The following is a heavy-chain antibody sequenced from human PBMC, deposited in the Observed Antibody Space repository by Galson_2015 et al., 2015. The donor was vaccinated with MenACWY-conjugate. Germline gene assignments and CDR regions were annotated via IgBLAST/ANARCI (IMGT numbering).Heavy chain of an antibody. V-gene: IGHV3-53*01. J-gene: IGHJ2*01. Sequence: SLRLSCAASGFTVSSNYMSWVRQAPGKGLEWVSVIYSGGSTYYADSVKGRFTISRDNSKNTLYLQMNSLRAEDTAVYYCARSQVGAPSYWYFDLWGRGTLVTVSS. CDR1: GFTVSSNY. CDR2: IYSGGST. D-gene: IGHD1-26*01. CDR3: ARSQVGAPSYWYFDL.